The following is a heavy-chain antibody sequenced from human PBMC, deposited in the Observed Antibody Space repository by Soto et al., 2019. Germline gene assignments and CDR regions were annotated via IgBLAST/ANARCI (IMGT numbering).Heavy chain of an antibody. CDR2: IGGAGSNI. CDR3: AKDFFSRNGVYDSFDI. Sequence: HPGGSLRLSCAASGFTFSEYAMTWVRQAPGKGLEWVSVIGGAGSNIYYADSVEGRFTVSRDDSKNTLYLRMDSLRVEDTAVYYCAKDFFSRNGVYDSFDIWGPGTMVTVSS. V-gene: IGHV3-23*01. J-gene: IGHJ3*02. CDR1: GFTFSEYA. D-gene: IGHD2-8*01.